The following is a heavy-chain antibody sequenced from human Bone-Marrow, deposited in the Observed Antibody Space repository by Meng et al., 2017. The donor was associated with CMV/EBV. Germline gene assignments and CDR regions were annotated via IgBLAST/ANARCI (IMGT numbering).Heavy chain of an antibody. Sequence: ASVKVSCKASGYPFNKHAINWVRQAPGQGPEWVGRINIWNGNTEFAQSLQGRLTWTTDISTSTAYMELRSLRSEDTAIYYCAKDLFSPGGNSPYDSWGRGTLVTVSS. D-gene: IGHD4-23*01. CDR3: AKDLFSPGGNSPYDS. CDR2: INIWNGNT. V-gene: IGHV1-18*01. J-gene: IGHJ4*02. CDR1: GYPFNKHA.